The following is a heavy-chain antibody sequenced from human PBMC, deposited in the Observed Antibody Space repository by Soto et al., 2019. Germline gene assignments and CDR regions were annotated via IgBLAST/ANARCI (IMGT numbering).Heavy chain of an antibody. CDR2: IWHDGSYK. Sequence: QVQLVESGGGVVQPGRSLRLSCAASGFTFSIYGIHWVRQAPGKGLEWVAVIWHDGSYKYYADSVKGRFTISRDNSKNTLYLQMNSLTAGDTAVYYCARAVGPFDYWGQGTLVTVSS. CDR1: GFTFSIYG. J-gene: IGHJ4*02. D-gene: IGHD1-26*01. V-gene: IGHV3-33*01. CDR3: ARAVGPFDY.